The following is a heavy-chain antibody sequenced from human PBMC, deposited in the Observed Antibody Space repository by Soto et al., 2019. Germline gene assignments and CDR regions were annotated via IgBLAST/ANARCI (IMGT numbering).Heavy chain of an antibody. CDR3: AKSPAHDFIIFGVVITEPFDY. CDR2: ISWNSGRI. V-gene: IGHV3-9*01. Sequence: EVQLVESGGGLVQPGRSLRLSCAASGFTFDDYAMHWVRQAPGKGLEWISAISWNSGRIIYGDSVKGRFAISRDNAKNSLYLQMNSLRAEDTALYSCAKSPAHDFIIFGVVITEPFDYWGQGTLVTVSS. J-gene: IGHJ4*02. D-gene: IGHD3-3*02. CDR1: GFTFDDYA.